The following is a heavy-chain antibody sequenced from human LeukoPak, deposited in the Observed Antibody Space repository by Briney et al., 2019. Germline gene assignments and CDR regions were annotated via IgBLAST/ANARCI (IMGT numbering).Heavy chain of an antibody. CDR3: ARAPYGMDV. Sequence: ASVKVSCKASGYTFTGYYMHWVRQAPGQGLEWMGWINPNSGNTGYAQKFQGRVTMTRNTSISTAYMELSSLRSEDTAVYYCARAPYGMDVWGQGTTVTVSS. J-gene: IGHJ6*02. CDR2: INPNSGNT. V-gene: IGHV1-8*02. CDR1: GYTFTGYY.